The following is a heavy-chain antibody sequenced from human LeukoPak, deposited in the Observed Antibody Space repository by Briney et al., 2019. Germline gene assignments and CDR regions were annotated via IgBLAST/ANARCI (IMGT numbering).Heavy chain of an antibody. D-gene: IGHD4-17*01. CDR1: GFTFSSYR. Sequence: PGGSLRLSCAASGFTFSSYRMTWVRQAPGKGLEWVSSISSSSSYIHYADSVKGRFTISRDNAKNSLYLQMNSLRAEDTAVYYCASFTVTTVGNWFDPWGQGTLVTVSS. CDR3: ASFTVTTVGNWFDP. CDR2: ISSSSSYI. J-gene: IGHJ5*02. V-gene: IGHV3-21*01.